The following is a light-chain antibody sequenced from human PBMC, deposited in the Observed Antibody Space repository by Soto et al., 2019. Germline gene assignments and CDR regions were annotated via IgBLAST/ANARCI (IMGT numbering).Light chain of an antibody. V-gene: IGKV3D-15*01. CDR1: QSISSK. CDR3: QQYKSYLYT. Sequence: EIVMTQSPAILSVSPGEGATLSCRASQSISSKLAWYQQKPGQTPSLLIYGTSTRATGIPARFSGSGSGTEFTLTISSLQPDDVATYYCQQYKSYLYTFGQGTKVDI. J-gene: IGKJ2*01. CDR2: GTS.